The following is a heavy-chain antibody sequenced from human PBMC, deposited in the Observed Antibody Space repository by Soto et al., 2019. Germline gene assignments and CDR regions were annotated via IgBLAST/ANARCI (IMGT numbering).Heavy chain of an antibody. J-gene: IGHJ3*02. Sequence: ASVKVSCKASGYTFTGYYMHWVRQAPGQGLEWMGWINPNSGGTNYAQKFQGRVTMTRDTSISTAYMELSRLRSDDTAVYYCARPLGNVGAFDTWGQGTMVTVSS. CDR1: GYTFTGYY. V-gene: IGHV1-2*02. CDR2: INPNSGGT. CDR3: ARPLGNVGAFDT. D-gene: IGHD1-1*01.